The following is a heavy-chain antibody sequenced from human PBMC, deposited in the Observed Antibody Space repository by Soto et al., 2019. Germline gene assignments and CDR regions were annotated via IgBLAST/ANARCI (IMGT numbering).Heavy chain of an antibody. CDR2: TIPALGKT. D-gene: IGHD3-10*01. J-gene: IGHJ6*02. V-gene: IGHV1-69*10. CDR1: GDNFTSTV. CDR3: ARGPFRPSAMDV. Sequence: SVKVSYNTSGDNFTSTVFTWVRQTPGQGLEWMGGTIPALGKTHYIEKFQGRVTITVDHATRTVYMEVRDLTPEDTTIYYCARGPFRPSAMDVWGQETTVTVSS.